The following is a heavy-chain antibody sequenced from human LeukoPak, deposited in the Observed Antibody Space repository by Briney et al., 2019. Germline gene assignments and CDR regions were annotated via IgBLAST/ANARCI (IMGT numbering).Heavy chain of an antibody. Sequence: GGSLRLSCAVSGFTFSDCWMTWIRQAPGKGLEWVATLIRGGRETYYVDSGKGQFSIPRDEARNSLCLQMKGLRAEDAGVYFFADFDKGWGEGTVVTLSS. CDR3: ADFDKG. CDR2: LIRGGRET. J-gene: IGHJ4*02. CDR1: GFTFSDCW. V-gene: IGHV3-7*01.